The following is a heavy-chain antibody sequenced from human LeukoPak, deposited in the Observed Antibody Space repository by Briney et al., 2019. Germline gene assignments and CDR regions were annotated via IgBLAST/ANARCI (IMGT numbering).Heavy chain of an antibody. D-gene: IGHD4-17*01. Sequence: SETLSLTCTVSGGSIKGSYWTWIRQPPGKGLECIGYIYYSGATNYNPSLKRRVTISIDTSKNQFSLRLRSVTAADTAVYYCARDLITVTKGFDIWGQGTMVSVSS. CDR1: GGSIKGSY. CDR2: IYYSGAT. J-gene: IGHJ3*02. V-gene: IGHV4-59*01. CDR3: ARDLITVTKGFDI.